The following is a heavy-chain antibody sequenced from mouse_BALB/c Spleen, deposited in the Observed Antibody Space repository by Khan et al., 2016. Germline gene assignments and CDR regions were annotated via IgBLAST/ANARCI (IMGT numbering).Heavy chain of an antibody. Sequence: EVELVESGGGLVKPGGSLELSCAASGFNVSSYALSWVRQTPEKRLEWVALLSSGGSRFYLDILKDRFTISRDNARNILYLHMSSLRSEDTAMYYCASKVYYFDYWGQGTTLTVSS. V-gene: IGHV5-6-5*01. CDR1: GFNVSSYA. CDR2: LSSGGSR. J-gene: IGHJ2*01. CDR3: ASKVYYFDY.